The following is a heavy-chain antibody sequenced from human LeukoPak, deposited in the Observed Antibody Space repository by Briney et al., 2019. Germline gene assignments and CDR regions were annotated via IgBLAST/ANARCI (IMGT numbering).Heavy chain of an antibody. CDR3: ARDRGYCSGGSCYPSELDY. CDR2: GDYSGGT. Sequence: SETLSLTCTVSGDSFSSVTEYWAWIRQPPGKGLEWIASGDYSGGTYYNPSLESRVAISVDTSKNQFSLKLSSVTAADTAVYYCARDRGYCSGGSCYPSELDYWGQGTLVTVSS. CDR1: GDSFSSVTEY. V-gene: IGHV4-39*07. D-gene: IGHD2-15*01. J-gene: IGHJ4*02.